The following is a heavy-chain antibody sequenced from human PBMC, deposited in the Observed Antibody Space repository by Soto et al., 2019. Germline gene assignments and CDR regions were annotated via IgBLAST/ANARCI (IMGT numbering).Heavy chain of an antibody. CDR3: VPERLTGSTSFFDP. V-gene: IGHV3-23*01. D-gene: IGHD1-7*01. Sequence: GGSLRLSCIASGFTFSNTAMTWVRQAPGEGLEWVSAISGNGETTYYVDSVKGRFSISRDNSKDTLYLQMNTLRAEDTAVYYCVPERLTGSTSFFDPWGPGTLVTVSS. CDR1: GFTFSNTA. CDR2: ISGNGETT. J-gene: IGHJ5*02.